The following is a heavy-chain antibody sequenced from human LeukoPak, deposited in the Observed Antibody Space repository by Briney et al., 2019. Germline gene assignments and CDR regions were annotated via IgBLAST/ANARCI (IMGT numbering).Heavy chain of an antibody. CDR1: GFTFSDYY. CDR2: ISSSGSTI. Sequence: PGGSLRLSCAASGFTFSDYYMSWIRQAPGKGQEWVSYISSSGSTIYYADSVKGRFTISRDNAKNSLYLQMNSLRAEDTAVYYCAYSSSWYADAFDIWGQGTMVTVSS. D-gene: IGHD6-13*01. J-gene: IGHJ3*02. CDR3: AYSSSWYADAFDI. V-gene: IGHV3-11*04.